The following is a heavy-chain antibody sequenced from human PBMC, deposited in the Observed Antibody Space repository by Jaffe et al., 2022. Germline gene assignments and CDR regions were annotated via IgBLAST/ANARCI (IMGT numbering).Heavy chain of an antibody. CDR1: GYSISSGYY. CDR3: ARHEGDYYGSGSYYSPTREADFRVYYFDY. CDR2: IYHSGST. V-gene: IGHV4-38-2*01. J-gene: IGHJ4*02. Sequence: QVQLQESGPGLVKPSETLSLTCAVSGYSISSGYYWGWIRQPPGKGLEWIGSIYHSGSTYYNPSLKSRVTISVDTSKNQFSLKLSSVTAADTAVYYCARHEGDYYGSGSYYSPTREADFRVYYFDYWGQGTLVTVSS. D-gene: IGHD3-10*01.